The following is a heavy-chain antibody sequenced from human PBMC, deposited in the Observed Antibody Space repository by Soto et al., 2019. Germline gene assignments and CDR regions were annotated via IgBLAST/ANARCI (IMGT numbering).Heavy chain of an antibody. V-gene: IGHV4-59*01. CDR1: GGSISSYY. CDR2: IYYSGST. Sequence: QVQLQESGPGLVKPSETLSLTCTVSGGSISSYYWSWIRQPPGKGLEWIGYIYYSGSTNYNPSLKSRVTISVDTSKNQFSLKLSSVTAADTAVYYFARVRNYYDSSGYYGPAYFDYWGQGTLVSVSS. J-gene: IGHJ4*02. D-gene: IGHD3-22*01. CDR3: ARVRNYYDSSGYYGPAYFDY.